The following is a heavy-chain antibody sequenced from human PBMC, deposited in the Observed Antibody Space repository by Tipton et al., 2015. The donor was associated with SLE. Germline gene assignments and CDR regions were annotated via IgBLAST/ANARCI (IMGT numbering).Heavy chain of an antibody. Sequence: TLSLTCTVYGESLSGHYWVWIRQPPGKGLEWIGDINHSGRIDYNPSLMSRVTISVDTSKNQFSLKLSSVTAADTAVYYCARDSYGYYDSSAYLRAFDYWGQGTLVTVSS. CDR3: ARDSYGYYDSSAYLRAFDY. V-gene: IGHV4-34*01. CDR2: INHSGRI. CDR1: GESLSGHY. J-gene: IGHJ4*02. D-gene: IGHD3-22*01.